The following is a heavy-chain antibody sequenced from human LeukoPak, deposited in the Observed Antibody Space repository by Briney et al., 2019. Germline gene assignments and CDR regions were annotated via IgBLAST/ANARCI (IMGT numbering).Heavy chain of an antibody. CDR1: GFTFSSYA. J-gene: IGHJ4*02. CDR3: AKDLYCSSTSCYLSY. Sequence: PGGSLRLSCAASGFTFSSYAMSWVRQAPGEGLEWVSTISGSGGSTYYADSVKGRFTISRDNSRDTLYLQMNSLRAEDTAVYYCAKDLYCSSTSCYLSYWGQGTLVTISS. V-gene: IGHV3-23*01. D-gene: IGHD2-2*01. CDR2: ISGSGGST.